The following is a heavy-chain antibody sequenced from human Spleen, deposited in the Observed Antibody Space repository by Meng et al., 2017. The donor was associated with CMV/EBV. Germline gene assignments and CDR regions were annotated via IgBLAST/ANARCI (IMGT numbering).Heavy chain of an antibody. CDR1: GYTFTSYG. D-gene: IGHD2-2*01. J-gene: IGHJ4*02. Sequence: ASVKVSCKASGYTFTSYGISWVRQAPGQGLEWMGWISAYNGNTNYAQKLQGRVTMTRDTTFSTAYMELSRLRSDDTALYYCARDEGHCRSTSCYFGSWGQGTLVTV. V-gene: IGHV1-18*01. CDR2: ISAYNGNT. CDR3: ARDEGHCRSTSCYFGS.